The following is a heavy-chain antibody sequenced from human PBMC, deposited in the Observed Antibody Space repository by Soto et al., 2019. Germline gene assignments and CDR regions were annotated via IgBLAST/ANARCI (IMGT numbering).Heavy chain of an antibody. V-gene: IGHV1-8*01. CDR2: MNPNSGNT. CDR3: ARGQKITIFGVVIIPVDYYYYMDV. D-gene: IGHD3-3*01. Sequence: ASMKVSCKASGYTFTSSDINWVRQATGQGLEWMGWMNPNSGNTGFAQKFQGRVTMTRNTSISTAYMELSSLRSEDTAVYYCARGQKITIFGVVIIPVDYYYYMDVWGKGTTVTVSS. J-gene: IGHJ6*03. CDR1: GYTFTSSD.